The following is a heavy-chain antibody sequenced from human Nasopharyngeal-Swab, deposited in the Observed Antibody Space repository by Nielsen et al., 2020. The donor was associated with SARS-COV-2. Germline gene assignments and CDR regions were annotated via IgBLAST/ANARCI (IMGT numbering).Heavy chain of an antibody. V-gene: IGHV3-21*01. Sequence: GESLKISCAASGFTFSSYSMNWVRQAPGKGLEWVSSISSSSSYIYYADSVKGRFTISRDNAKNSLYLQMNGLRAEDTAVYYCARSSPKTKGMHDYWGQGTLVTVSS. CDR1: GFTFSSYS. D-gene: IGHD1-7*01. CDR2: ISSSSSYI. CDR3: ARSSPKTKGMHDY. J-gene: IGHJ4*02.